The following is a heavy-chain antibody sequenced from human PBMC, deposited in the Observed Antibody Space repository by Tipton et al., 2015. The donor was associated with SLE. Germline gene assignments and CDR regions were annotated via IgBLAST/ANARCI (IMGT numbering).Heavy chain of an antibody. J-gene: IGHJ3*02. CDR1: GYSISSGYY. V-gene: IGHV4-38-2*02. Sequence: LRLSCVVSGYSISSGYYWGWIRQPPGKGLEWIGSIYHSGSTYYNPSLKSRVTISVDTSKNQFSLKLSSVTAADTAVYYCARDPSMREAFDIWGQGTMVTVSS. CDR2: IYHSGST. CDR3: ARDPSMREAFDI. D-gene: IGHD2/OR15-2a*01.